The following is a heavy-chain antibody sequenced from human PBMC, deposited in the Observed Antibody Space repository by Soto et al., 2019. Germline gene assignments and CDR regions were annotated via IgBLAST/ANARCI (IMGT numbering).Heavy chain of an antibody. D-gene: IGHD5-12*01. CDR1: GFTFSSYW. CDR2: IKQDGSEK. CDR3: AREERGYSGYDFSYYYYMDV. V-gene: IGHV3-7*01. J-gene: IGHJ6*03. Sequence: GGSLRLSCAASGFTFSSYWMSWVRQAPGKGLEWVANIKQDGSEKYYVDSVKGRFTISRDNAKNSLYLQMDSLRAEDTAVYYCAREERGYSGYDFSYYYYMDVWGRGTTVTVSS.